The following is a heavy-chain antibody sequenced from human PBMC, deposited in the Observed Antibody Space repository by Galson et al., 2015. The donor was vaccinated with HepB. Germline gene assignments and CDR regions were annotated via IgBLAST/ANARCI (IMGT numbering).Heavy chain of an antibody. D-gene: IGHD6-19*01. CDR2: INPNSGGT. J-gene: IGHJ4*02. CDR3: ARDSDSGWYYFNY. CDR1: GYTFTGYY. Sequence: SVKVSCKASGYTFTGYYMHWVRQAPGQGLEWMGWINPNSGGTNYAQKFQGWVTMTRDTSISTAYMELSRLRSDDTAVYYCARDSDSGWYYFNYWGQGTLVTVSS. V-gene: IGHV1-2*04.